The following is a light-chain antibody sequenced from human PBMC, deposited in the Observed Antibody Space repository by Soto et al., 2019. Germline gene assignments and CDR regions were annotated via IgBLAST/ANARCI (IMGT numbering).Light chain of an antibody. CDR3: QQRMGRACT. Sequence: ETVLTQSAATLSLSPGERATLSCRASRSISTYLAWYQQKPGQAPRLLIYEALNRATGIPARFSGSGYGTDVNLTVISLEAEDRAGECGQQRMGRACTVGEGTRLEIK. J-gene: IGKJ2*02. CDR2: EAL. V-gene: IGKV3-11*01. CDR1: RSISTY.